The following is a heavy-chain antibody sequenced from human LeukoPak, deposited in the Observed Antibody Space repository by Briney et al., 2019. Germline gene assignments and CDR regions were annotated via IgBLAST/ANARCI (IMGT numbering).Heavy chain of an antibody. CDR2: IYTSGST. D-gene: IGHD3-9*01. V-gene: IGHV4-4*07. J-gene: IGHJ5*02. CDR3: ARGRADYDILTGFYYNCFDP. CDR1: GGSTSGYY. Sequence: SETLSLTCTVSGGSTSGYYWSWIRQPAGKGLEWIGRIYTSGSTNYNPSLKSRVTMSVDTSKNQFSLKLSSVTAADTAVYYCARGRADYDILTGFYYNCFDPWGQGTLVTVSS.